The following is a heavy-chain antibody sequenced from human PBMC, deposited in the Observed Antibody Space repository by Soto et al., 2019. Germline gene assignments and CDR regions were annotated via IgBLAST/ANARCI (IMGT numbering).Heavy chain of an antibody. J-gene: IGHJ4*02. CDR1: GFTFSSYA. D-gene: IGHD1-26*01. Sequence: GGSLRLSCAASGFTFSSYAMSWVRQAPGKGLEWVSAISGSGGSTYYADSVKGRFTISRDNSKNTLYLQMNSLRAEGTAVYYCAKDSALIPVGALDYWGQGTLVTVSS. CDR3: AKDSALIPVGALDY. CDR2: ISGSGGST. V-gene: IGHV3-23*01.